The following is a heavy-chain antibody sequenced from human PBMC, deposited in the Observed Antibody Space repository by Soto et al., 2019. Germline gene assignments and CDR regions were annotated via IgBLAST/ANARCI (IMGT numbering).Heavy chain of an antibody. Sequence: GGSLRLSCAASGFTFSNYGMHWVRQAPGKGLEWVAIISYDGSVKYFGDSVKGRFTISRDDSQHTLFLQMSSLRAEDTAVYYCAEPSEPFRAPYYFDSWGQGTLVTVSS. CDR3: AEPSEPFRAPYYFDS. V-gene: IGHV3-30*18. D-gene: IGHD1-26*01. CDR1: GFTFSNYG. J-gene: IGHJ4*02. CDR2: ISYDGSVK.